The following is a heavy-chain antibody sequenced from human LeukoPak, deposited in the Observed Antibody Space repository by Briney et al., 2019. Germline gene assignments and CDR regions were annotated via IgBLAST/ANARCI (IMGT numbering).Heavy chain of an antibody. CDR3: ARTQKAYYYDSSGYYIH. Sequence: GGSLRLSCAASGFTFSSYWMSWVRQAPGKGLEWVANIKQDGSEKYYVDSVKGRFTISRDNAKNSLYLQMNSLRAEDTAVYYCARTQKAYYYDSSGYYIHWGQGTLVTVSS. D-gene: IGHD3-22*01. CDR1: GFTFSSYW. V-gene: IGHV3-7*01. CDR2: IKQDGSEK. J-gene: IGHJ4*02.